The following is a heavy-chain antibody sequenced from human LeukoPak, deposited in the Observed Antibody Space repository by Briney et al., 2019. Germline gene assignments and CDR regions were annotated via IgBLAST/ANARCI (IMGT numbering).Heavy chain of an antibody. V-gene: IGHV1-24*01. J-gene: IGHJ6*04. Sequence: ASVKVSCKVSGYTLTELSMHWVRQAPGKGLEWMGGFDPEDGETIYAQKFQGRVTMTEDTSTDTAYMELSSLRSEDTAVYYCATRSSNAYGLTYYGMDVWGKGTPVTVSS. CDR1: GYTLTELS. CDR3: ATRSSNAYGLTYYGMDV. D-gene: IGHD3-10*01. CDR2: FDPEDGET.